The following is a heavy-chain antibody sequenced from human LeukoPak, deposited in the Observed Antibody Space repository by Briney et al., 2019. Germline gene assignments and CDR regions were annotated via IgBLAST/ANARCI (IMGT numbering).Heavy chain of an antibody. J-gene: IGHJ2*01. Sequence: GGSLRLSCVASGFTFDNYAMHWVRQAPGKGLEWVALVPHDGSNKYYADSVKGRFTISRDNSKNTLYLQMNSLRAEDTAVFYCARGYSSSWCAPRDWYFDLWGRGTLVTVSS. V-gene: IGHV3-30-3*01. CDR1: GFTFDNYA. D-gene: IGHD6-13*01. CDR2: VPHDGSNK. CDR3: ARGYSSSWCAPRDWYFDL.